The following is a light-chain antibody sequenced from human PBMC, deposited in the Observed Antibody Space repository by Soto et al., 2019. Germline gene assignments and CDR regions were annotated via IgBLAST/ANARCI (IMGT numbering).Light chain of an antibody. Sequence: QSVLTQAPSASGSPGQSVTISCTGTSSDVGGFPYVSWYQQHPGKAPKLIIYEVSRRPSGAPDRFSASKSGNTAFLTVSGLQAEDEADYYCISYAGRDNFVFGTGTKVTVL. CDR2: EVS. J-gene: IGLJ1*01. V-gene: IGLV2-8*01. CDR1: SSDVGGFPY. CDR3: ISYAGRDNFV.